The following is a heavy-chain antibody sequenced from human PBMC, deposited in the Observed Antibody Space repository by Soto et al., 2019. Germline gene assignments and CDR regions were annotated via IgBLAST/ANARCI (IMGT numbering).Heavy chain of an antibody. Sequence: EASVKVSCKASGGTFTNYAFSWVRQAHGQGLEWLGGIIPIFGTADYAQKFQGRVTISADKSISTAYLQWSSLKASDTAMYYCARHLGCSSTSCLLSYYYGMDVWGQGTTVTVSS. V-gene: IGHV1-69*06. CDR2: IIPIFGTA. D-gene: IGHD2-2*01. J-gene: IGHJ6*02. CDR3: ARHLGCSSTSCLLSYYYGMDV. CDR1: GGTFTNYA.